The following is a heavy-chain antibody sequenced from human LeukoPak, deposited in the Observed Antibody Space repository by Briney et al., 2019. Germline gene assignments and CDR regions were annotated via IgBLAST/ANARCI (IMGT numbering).Heavy chain of an antibody. CDR3: ATTGNFYDMDV. V-gene: IGHV3-48*04. J-gene: IGHJ6*03. CDR1: GFAFISTS. CDR2: SSTVTGNI. D-gene: IGHD1-1*01. Sequence: GGSLRLSCAASGFAFISTSIHWVRQAPGKGLEWLSYSSTVTGNIYYADSVKGRFTISRDNAKSSLDLQMSSLRAEDTAVYFSATTGNFYDMDVWGKGTTVTVSS.